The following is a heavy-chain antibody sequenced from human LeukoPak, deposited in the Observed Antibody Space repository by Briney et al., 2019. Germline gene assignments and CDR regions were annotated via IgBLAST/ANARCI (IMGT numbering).Heavy chain of an antibody. CDR1: GFNVSSNY. CDR2: ISYDGSNK. D-gene: IGHD3-22*01. CDR3: ARVPPPGDSSGYYWGYFDY. V-gene: IGHV3-30-3*01. J-gene: IGHJ4*02. Sequence: GGSLRLSCAASGFNVSSNYMSWVRQAPGKGLEWVAVISYDGSNKYYADSVKGRFTISRDNSKNTLYLQMNSLRAEDTAVYYCARVPPPGDSSGYYWGYFDYWGQGTLVTVSS.